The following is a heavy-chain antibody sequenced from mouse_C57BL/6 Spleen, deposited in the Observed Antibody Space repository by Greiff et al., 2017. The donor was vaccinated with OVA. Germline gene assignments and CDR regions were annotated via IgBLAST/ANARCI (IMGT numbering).Heavy chain of an antibody. D-gene: IGHD2-3*01. CDR3: ARDDGYSFYAMDY. CDR1: GFNIKNTY. CDR2: IDPANGNT. J-gene: IGHJ4*01. V-gene: IGHV14-3*01. Sequence: EVQGVESVAELVRPGASVKLSCTASGFNIKNTYMHWVKQRPEQGLEWIGRIDPANGNTKYAPKFQGKATITADTSSNTAYLQLSSLTSEDTAIYYCARDDGYSFYAMDYWGQGTSVTVSS.